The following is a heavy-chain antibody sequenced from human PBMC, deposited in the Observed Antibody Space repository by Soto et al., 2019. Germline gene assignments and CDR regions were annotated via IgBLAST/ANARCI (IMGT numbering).Heavy chain of an antibody. D-gene: IGHD3-10*01. CDR2: IIPIFGTA. Sequence: ASVKVSCKASGGTFSSYAISWVRQAPGQGLEWMGGIIPIFGTANYAQKFQGRVTITADESTSTAYMELSSLRFEDTAVYYCARNYGSGSYYNAGGPFDYWGQGTLVTVSS. CDR1: GGTFSSYA. J-gene: IGHJ4*02. CDR3: ARNYGSGSYYNAGGPFDY. V-gene: IGHV1-69*13.